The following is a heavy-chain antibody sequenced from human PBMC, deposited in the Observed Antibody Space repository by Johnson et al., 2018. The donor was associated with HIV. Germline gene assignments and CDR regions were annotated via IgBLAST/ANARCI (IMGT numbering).Heavy chain of an antibody. D-gene: IGHD2/OR15-2a*01. CDR1: GFTFSDYY. V-gene: IGHV3-11*04. CDR2: IRSRSGITI. J-gene: IGHJ3*02. Sequence: QVQLVESGGGLVKPGGSLRLSCATSGFTFSDYYMTWIRQAPGTGLEWVSDIRSRSGITIYYADSVRGRFTISRDNATNSLYLQMNRLRAEDTAVYYCARERALSHPGGAFDIWGRGTVVTVSS. CDR3: ARERALSHPGGAFDI.